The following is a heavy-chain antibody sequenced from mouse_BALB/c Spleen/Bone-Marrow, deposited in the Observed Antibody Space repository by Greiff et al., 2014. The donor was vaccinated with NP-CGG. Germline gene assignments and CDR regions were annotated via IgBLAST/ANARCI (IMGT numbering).Heavy chain of an antibody. CDR1: GYSFTSYW. J-gene: IGHJ2*03. V-gene: IGHV1-5*01. D-gene: IGHD1-1*01. Sequence: VQLKESGTVLARPGASVKMSCKASGYSFTSYWMYWINQRPGQGLEWIGAIYPGNSGTSYNQNFKGKAKLTAVTSASTAYMELSSLTNEDSAVYYCTRSITTAVEFDYWGQGTSLTVSS. CDR2: IYPGNSGT. CDR3: TRSITTAVEFDY.